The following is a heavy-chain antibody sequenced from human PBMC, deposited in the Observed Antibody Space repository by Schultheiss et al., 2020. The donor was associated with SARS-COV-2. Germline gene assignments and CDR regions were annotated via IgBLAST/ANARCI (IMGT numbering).Heavy chain of an antibody. CDR1: GFTFSSYA. CDR2: ISYDGSNK. V-gene: IGHV3-30*14. CDR3: TAVPYSVAGTWGV. D-gene: IGHD6-19*01. Sequence: GGSLRLSCAASGFTFSSYAMHWVRQAPGKGLEWVAVISYDGSNKYYADSVKGRFTISRDNSKNTLYLQMSSLRAEDTAVYYCTAVPYSVAGTWGVWGQGTTVTVSS. J-gene: IGHJ6*02.